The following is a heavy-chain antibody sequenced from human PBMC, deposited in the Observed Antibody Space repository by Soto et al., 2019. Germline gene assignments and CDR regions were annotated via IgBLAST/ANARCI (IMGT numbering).Heavy chain of an antibody. V-gene: IGHV3-48*02. CDR3: ARDGEEYSSSWFNWFDP. CDR1: GFTFSSYS. CDR2: ISSSSSTI. Sequence: GGSLRLSCAASGFTFSSYSMNWVRQAPGKGLEWVSYISSSSSTIYYADSVKGRFTISRDNAKNSLYLQMNSLRDEDTAVYYCARDGEEYSSSWFNWFDPWGQGTLVTVSS. D-gene: IGHD6-13*01. J-gene: IGHJ5*02.